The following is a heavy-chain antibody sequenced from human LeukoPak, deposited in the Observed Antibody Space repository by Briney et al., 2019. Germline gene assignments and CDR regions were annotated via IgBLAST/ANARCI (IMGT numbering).Heavy chain of an antibody. CDR3: ARRTTAAWVENWFDP. CDR2: IYTSGST. J-gene: IGHJ5*02. V-gene: IGHV4-61*02. CDR1: GGSISSGSYY. D-gene: IGHD6-13*01. Sequence: SQTLSLTCTVSGGSISSGSYYWSWIRQPAGKGLEWIGRIYTSGSTNYNPSLKSRVTISVDTSKNQFSLKLSSVTAADTAVYYCARRTTAAWVENWFDPWGQGTLVTVSS.